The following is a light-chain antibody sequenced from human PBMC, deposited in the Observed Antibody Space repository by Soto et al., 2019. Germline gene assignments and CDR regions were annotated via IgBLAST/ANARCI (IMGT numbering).Light chain of an antibody. CDR2: TND. CDR1: SSNIGSNT. V-gene: IGLV1-44*01. J-gene: IGLJ2*01. Sequence: QLVLTQPPSTSGAPGQRVTISCSGSSSNIGSNTVHWYQQLPETAPKLLIYTNDQRPSGVPDRFSGSKSGTSASLAISGLRSEDEADYYCAAWDDSLNGHVVFGGGTKVTVL. CDR3: AAWDDSLNGHVV.